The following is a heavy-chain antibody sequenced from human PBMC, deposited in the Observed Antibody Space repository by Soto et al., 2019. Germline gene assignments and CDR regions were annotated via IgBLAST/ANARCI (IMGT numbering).Heavy chain of an antibody. CDR3: ASQQYSSSSEWFDP. J-gene: IGHJ5*02. D-gene: IGHD6-6*01. CDR1: GYTFTSYC. CDR2: ISAYNGNT. Sequence: ASLKVSCKASGYTFTSYCISWVRQAPGQGLEWMGWISAYNGNTNYAQKLQGRVTMATDTSTSTAYMELRSLRSDDTAVYYCASQQYSSSSEWFDPWGQGTLVTVSS. V-gene: IGHV1-18*01.